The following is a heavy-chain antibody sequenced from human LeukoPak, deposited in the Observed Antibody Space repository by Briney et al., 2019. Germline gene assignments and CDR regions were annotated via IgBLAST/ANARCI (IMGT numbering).Heavy chain of an antibody. CDR2: TYYRSKWYN. CDR1: GDSVSSNSAA. V-gene: IGHV6-1*01. CDR3: ARDVDYGDRAFDI. J-gene: IGHJ3*02. D-gene: IGHD4-17*01. Sequence: SQTLSLTCAISGDSVSSNSAAWNWIRQSPPRGLEWLGRTYYRSKWYNDYAVSVKSRITINPDTSKNLFSLQLNSVTPEDTAVYYCARDVDYGDRAFDIWGQGTMVTVSS.